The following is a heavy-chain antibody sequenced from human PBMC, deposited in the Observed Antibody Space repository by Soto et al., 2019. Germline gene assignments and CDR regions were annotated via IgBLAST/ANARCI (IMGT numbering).Heavy chain of an antibody. CDR3: ARGGSGSDWDYYGMDV. D-gene: IGHD3-10*01. J-gene: IGHJ6*02. CDR2: IYSGGTT. V-gene: IGHV3-66*01. CDR1: ALTASKNY. Sequence: EVQLVESGGGLVQPGGSLRLSCAGSALTASKNYMSWVRQPPGKGLEWVSVIYSGGTTYYADSVKDRFSISRDNSKSTLYLQMAHLRAWDTAVDYCARGGSGSDWDYYGMDVWGQGTTVTVSS.